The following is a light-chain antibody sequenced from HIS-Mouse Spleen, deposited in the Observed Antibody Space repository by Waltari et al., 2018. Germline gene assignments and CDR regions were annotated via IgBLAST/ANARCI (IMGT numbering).Light chain of an antibody. CDR2: DVS. V-gene: IGLV2-14*03. CDR3: SSYTSSSFNVV. Sequence: QSALTQPASVSGSPGQSITIPCTGTSSDVGGYNYVSWYQQHPGKAPKLMIYDVSNRPSGVSNRFSSSKSGNTASLTISGLQAEDEADYYCSSYTSSSFNVVFGGGTKLTVL. CDR1: SSDVGGYNY. J-gene: IGLJ2*01.